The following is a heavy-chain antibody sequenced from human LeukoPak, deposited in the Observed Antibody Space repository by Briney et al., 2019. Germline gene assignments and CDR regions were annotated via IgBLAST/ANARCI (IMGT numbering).Heavy chain of an antibody. CDR3: AKAHDYGDYAGFDY. CDR2: INRDGSRT. D-gene: IGHD4-17*01. V-gene: IGHV3-74*01. Sequence: PGGSLRLSCAASGFTFSSYAMHWVRQAPGKGLVWVSHINRDGSRTTYADSVRGRFTISRDSAKTSLYLQINNLRAEDTALYYCAKAHDYGDYAGFDYWGQGTLVSVSS. CDR1: GFTFSSYA. J-gene: IGHJ4*02.